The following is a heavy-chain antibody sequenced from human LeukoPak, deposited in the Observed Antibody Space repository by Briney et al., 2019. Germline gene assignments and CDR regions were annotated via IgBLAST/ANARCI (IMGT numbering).Heavy chain of an antibody. D-gene: IGHD2-15*01. V-gene: IGHV1-69*05. CDR2: IIPIFGTA. Sequence: SVKVSCKASGGTFSSYAISWVRQAPGQGLEWMGGIIPIFGTANYAQKFQGRVTMTTDTSTSTAYMELRSLRSDDTAVYYCAREESRYCSGGSCFIHSMIVVAAFDIWGQGTMVTVSS. CDR1: GGTFSSYA. J-gene: IGHJ3*02. CDR3: AREESRYCSGGSCFIHSMIVVAAFDI.